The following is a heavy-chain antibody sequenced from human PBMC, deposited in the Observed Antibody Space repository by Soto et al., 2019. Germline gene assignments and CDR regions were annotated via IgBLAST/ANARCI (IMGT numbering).Heavy chain of an antibody. Sequence: GGSLRLSCAASGFTFSSYAMSWVRQAPGKGLEWVSAISGSGGSTYYADSVKGRFTISRGNSKNTLYLQMDSLRAGDTAVYYCSTYSSGGNFFDFWGQGTLVTVSS. J-gene: IGHJ4*02. CDR3: STYSSGGNFFDF. D-gene: IGHD6-19*01. CDR2: ISGSGGST. V-gene: IGHV3-23*01. CDR1: GFTFSSYA.